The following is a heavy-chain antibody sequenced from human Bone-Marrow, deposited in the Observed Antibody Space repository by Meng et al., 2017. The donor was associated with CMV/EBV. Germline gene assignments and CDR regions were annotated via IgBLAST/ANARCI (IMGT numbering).Heavy chain of an antibody. CDR2: IYSSGST. J-gene: IGHJ4*02. CDR1: GLTVSGTY. D-gene: IGHD6-13*01. V-gene: IGHV3-66*03. CDR3: ARGSTPVEGSSSVVEDY. Sequence: GESLKISCAASGLTVSGTYMSWVRQAPGKGLEGVSVIYSSGSTYYADSVRGRFTITRDTSTDTLYLQMNSLRAEETAVYFCARGSTPVEGSSSVVEDYWGQGTLVTVSS.